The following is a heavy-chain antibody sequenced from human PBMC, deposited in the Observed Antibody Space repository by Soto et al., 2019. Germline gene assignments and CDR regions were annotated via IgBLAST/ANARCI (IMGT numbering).Heavy chain of an antibody. Sequence: ESGGGVVQPGRSLRLSCAASGFTFSSYGMHWVRQAPGKGLEWVAVISYDGSNKYYADSVKGRFTISRDNSKNTLYLQMNSLRAEDTAVYYCAKDLERSSNYYYYGMDVWGQGTTVTVSS. J-gene: IGHJ6*02. CDR3: AKDLERSSNYYYYGMDV. D-gene: IGHD6-13*01. V-gene: IGHV3-30*18. CDR1: GFTFSSYG. CDR2: ISYDGSNK.